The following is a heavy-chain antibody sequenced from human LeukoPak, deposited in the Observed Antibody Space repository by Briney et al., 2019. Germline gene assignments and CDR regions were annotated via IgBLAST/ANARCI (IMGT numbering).Heavy chain of an antibody. J-gene: IGHJ4*02. D-gene: IGHD3-16*01. CDR1: GGSFSGYY. Sequence: SETLSLTCAVYGGSFSGYYWSWIRQPPGKGLEWIGEINHSGSTNYNPSLKSRVTISVDTSKNQFSLKLSSVTAADTAVYYCARKLVHRRLFDYWGQGTLVTVSS. V-gene: IGHV4-34*01. CDR2: INHSGST. CDR3: ARKLVHRRLFDY.